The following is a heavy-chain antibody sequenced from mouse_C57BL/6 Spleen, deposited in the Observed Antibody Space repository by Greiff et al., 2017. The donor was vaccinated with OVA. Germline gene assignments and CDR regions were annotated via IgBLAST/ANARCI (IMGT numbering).Heavy chain of an antibody. CDR3: ARPQGGSSSWYFDV. CDR2: ISYDGSN. J-gene: IGHJ1*03. Sequence: EVKLQESGPGLVKPSQSLSLTCSVTGYSIPSGYYWNWIRQFPGNKLEWMGYISYDGSNNYNPSLKNRISITRDTSKNQFFLKLNSVTTEDTATYYCARPQGGSSSWYFDVWGTGTTVTVSS. V-gene: IGHV3-6*01. D-gene: IGHD1-1*01. CDR1: GYSIPSGYY.